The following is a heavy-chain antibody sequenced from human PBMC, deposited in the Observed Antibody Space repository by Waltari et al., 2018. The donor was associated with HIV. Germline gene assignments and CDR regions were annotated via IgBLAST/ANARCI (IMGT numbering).Heavy chain of an antibody. J-gene: IGHJ4*02. CDR1: GFTFRSYE. Sequence: EVQLVESGGGLVQPGGSLRLYCAASGFTFRSYEMNWVRQAPGKGLEWVSYISSSGGTIYYADAVKGRFTISRDNAKRTLYLQMNSLRAEDTAVYYCAREKAVVADYWGQGTLVTVSS. D-gene: IGHD2-15*01. V-gene: IGHV3-48*03. CDR3: AREKAVVADY. CDR2: ISSSGGTI.